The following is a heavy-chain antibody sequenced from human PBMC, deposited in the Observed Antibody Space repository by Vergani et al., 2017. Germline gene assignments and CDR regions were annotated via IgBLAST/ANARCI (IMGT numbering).Heavy chain of an antibody. CDR1: GYSLTELT. Sequence: QVQLVQSGSEVRKPGASVKVSCQVSGYSLTELTIHWVRQAPGKGLEWMGGFDPEHGEVTFAHHIQGRVTMTEDRSTDTAYMELSSLRPEYTALYYCAIVTVYYDSSGYYLDYWGQGTLVTVSS. J-gene: IGHJ4*02. CDR2: FDPEHGEV. CDR3: AIVTVYYDSSGYYLDY. D-gene: IGHD3-22*01. V-gene: IGHV1-24*01.